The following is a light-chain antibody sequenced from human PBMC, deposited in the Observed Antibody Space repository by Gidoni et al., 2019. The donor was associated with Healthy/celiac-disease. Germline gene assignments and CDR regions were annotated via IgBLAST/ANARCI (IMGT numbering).Light chain of an antibody. CDR3: QQYNNWPRT. V-gene: IGKV3-15*01. J-gene: IGKJ4*01. Sequence: EIVMTHSPATLSVSPGERATLSCKASQSVSSNLAWYQQKPGQAPRLLIYGASTRATGIPARFSGSGSGTEFTLTISSLQSEDFAVYYCQQYNNWPRTFGGGTKVEIK. CDR1: QSVSSN. CDR2: GAS.